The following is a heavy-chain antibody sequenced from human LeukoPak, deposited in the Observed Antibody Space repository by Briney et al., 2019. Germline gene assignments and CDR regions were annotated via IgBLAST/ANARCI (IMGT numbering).Heavy chain of an antibody. V-gene: IGHV3-53*01. D-gene: IGHD1-1*01. J-gene: IGHJ3*02. CDR2: IYSGGST. CDR3: ARGHNWNDRGAFDI. Sequence: GGSLRLSCTASGFTFGDYAMSWVRQAPGKGLEWVSSIYSGGSTYYADSVKGRFTISRDSSKNTLYLQMSSLRAEDTAVYYCARGHNWNDRGAFDIWGQGTMVTVSS. CDR1: GFTFGDYA.